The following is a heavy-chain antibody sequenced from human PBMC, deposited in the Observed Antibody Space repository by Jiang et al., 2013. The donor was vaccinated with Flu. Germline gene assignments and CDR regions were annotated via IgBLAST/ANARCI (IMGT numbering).Heavy chain of an antibody. CDR1: GFSLSTSGMC. Sequence: KPTQTLTLTCTFSGFSLSTSGMCVSWIRQPPGKALEWLALIDWDDDKYYSTSLKTRLTISKDTSKNQVVLTMTNMDPVDTATYYCARSSPYDYVWGSYRKYYYYGMDVWGQGTTVTVSS. CDR2: IDWDDDK. D-gene: IGHD3-16*02. V-gene: IGHV2-70*01. J-gene: IGHJ6*02. CDR3: ARSSPYDYVWGSYRKYYYYGMDV.